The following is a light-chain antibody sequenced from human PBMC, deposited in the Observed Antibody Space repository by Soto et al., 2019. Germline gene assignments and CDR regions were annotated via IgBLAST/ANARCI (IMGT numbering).Light chain of an antibody. V-gene: IGLV2-14*03. CDR3: TSWTTSTTMI. Sequence: QSALTQPASVSGSPGQSITISCTGTRSDIGAYNFVSWYQQHPGEVPKLIIYDVNVRPSGVSYRFSGSKSGNTASLTISGLQAEDEADYYCTSWTTSTTMIFGGGTKVTVL. CDR2: DVN. J-gene: IGLJ2*01. CDR1: RSDIGAYNF.